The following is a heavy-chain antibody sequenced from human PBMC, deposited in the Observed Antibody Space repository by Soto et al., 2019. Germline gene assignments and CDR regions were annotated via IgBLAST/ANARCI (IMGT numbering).Heavy chain of an antibody. D-gene: IGHD6-19*01. Sequence: RRLSCAASGFTFSNDAMIWVRQAPGKGLEWVSVISGSGGSVYNADSVQGRFTISRDNSKNTLYLQMNSLRAEDTAIYYCVREDKGWYSPGSFDFWGRGTMVTVSS. J-gene: IGHJ3*01. CDR3: VREDKGWYSPGSFDF. CDR2: ISGSGGSV. CDR1: GFTFSNDA. V-gene: IGHV3-23*01.